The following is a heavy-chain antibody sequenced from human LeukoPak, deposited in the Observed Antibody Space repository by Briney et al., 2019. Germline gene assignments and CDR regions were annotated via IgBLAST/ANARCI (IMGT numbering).Heavy chain of an antibody. CDR2: ISYSSSTI. CDR1: GLTINTYS. V-gene: IGHV3-48*02. D-gene: IGHD1-26*01. J-gene: IGHJ4*01. CDR3: VRDVEEWEPLPGY. Sequence: GGSLRLSCAASGLTINTYSMNWVRQAPGKGLEXXSYISYSSSTIFYADSVKGRFTISRDNAKNSLYLQMNSLRHEDTALYYCVRDVEEWEPLPGYWGHGTLVTASS.